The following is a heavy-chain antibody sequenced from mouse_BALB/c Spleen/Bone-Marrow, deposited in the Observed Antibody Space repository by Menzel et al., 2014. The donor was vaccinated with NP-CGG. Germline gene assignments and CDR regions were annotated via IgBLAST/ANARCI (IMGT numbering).Heavy chain of an antibody. CDR1: GFNIKDTY. J-gene: IGHJ3*01. V-gene: IGHV14-3*02. CDR2: IDPASGNT. Sequence: EEQLVESGAELVKPGASVKLSCTASGFNIKDTYMHWVKQRPEQSLEWIGRIDPASGNTKYDPKFQGKATITADTSSNTAYLQLSSLTSEDTAVYYCARLDLFAYLGQGTPVTVSA. CDR3: ARLDLFAY.